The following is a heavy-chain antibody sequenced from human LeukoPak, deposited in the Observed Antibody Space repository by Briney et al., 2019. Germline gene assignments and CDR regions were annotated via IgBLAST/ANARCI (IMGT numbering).Heavy chain of an antibody. D-gene: IGHD3-22*01. CDR3: ARGDYYYDSSGYNSYNWFDP. V-gene: IGHV4-61*02. CDR1: GGSISSGSYY. J-gene: IGHJ5*02. Sequence: SETLSLTCTVSGGSISSGSYYGSWIRQPAGKGLEWIGRIYTSGSTNYNPSLKSRVTISVDTSKNQFPRKLRPVTAADTAAYYCARGDYYYDSSGYNSYNWFDPWGQGTLFTVSS. CDR2: IYTSGST.